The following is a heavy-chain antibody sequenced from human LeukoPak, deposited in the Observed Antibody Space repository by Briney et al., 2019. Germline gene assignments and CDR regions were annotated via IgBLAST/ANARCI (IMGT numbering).Heavy chain of an antibody. J-gene: IGHJ2*01. CDR1: GGSISSCY. CDR3: ARAFGSSWYGSWDWYFDL. D-gene: IGHD6-13*01. V-gene: IGHV4-59*01. CDR2: IYYSGST. Sequence: PSETLSLTCTVSGGSISSCYWSWIRQPPGKGLEWIGYIYYSGSTNYNPSLKSRVTISVDTSKNQFSLKLSSVTAADTAVYYCARAFGSSWYGSWDWYFDLWGRGPLVTVSA.